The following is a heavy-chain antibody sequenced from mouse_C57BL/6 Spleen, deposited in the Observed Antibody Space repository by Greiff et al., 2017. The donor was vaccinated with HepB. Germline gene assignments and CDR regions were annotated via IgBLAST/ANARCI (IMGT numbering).Heavy chain of an antibody. CDR2: IRSKSNNYAT. Sequence: EVHLVESGGGLVQPKGSLKLSCAASGFSFNTYAMNWVRQAPGKGLEWVARIRSKSNNYATYYADSVKDRFTISRDDSESMLYLQMNNLKTEDTAMYYCVRHRGYDYDWYFDVWGTGTTVTVSS. J-gene: IGHJ1*03. V-gene: IGHV10-1*01. D-gene: IGHD2-4*01. CDR1: GFSFNTYA. CDR3: VRHRGYDYDWYFDV.